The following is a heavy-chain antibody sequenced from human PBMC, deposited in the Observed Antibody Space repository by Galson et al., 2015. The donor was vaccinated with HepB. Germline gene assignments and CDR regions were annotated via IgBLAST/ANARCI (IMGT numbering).Heavy chain of an antibody. CDR3: ARGGYCSNNRCDNYDGMDV. CDR2: ISYDGSNK. CDR1: GFTFSSYA. V-gene: IGHV3-30-3*01. Sequence: SLRLSCAASGFTFSSYAMHWVRQAPGKGLEWVAVISYDGSNKYYADSVKGRFTISRDNSKNTMYLEMNGLRPEDTAVYYCARGGYCSNNRCDNYDGMDVWGQGTTVTVSS. D-gene: IGHD2-2*02. J-gene: IGHJ6*02.